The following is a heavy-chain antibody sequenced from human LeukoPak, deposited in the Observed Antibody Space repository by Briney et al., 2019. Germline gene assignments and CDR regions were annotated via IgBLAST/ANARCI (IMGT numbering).Heavy chain of an antibody. V-gene: IGHV4-34*01. CDR3: ARRYDDARSALND. Sequence: SETLSLTCAGFGGSFSGYFESWIRQAPGKGLDWIGEINHSGGTNYNPSLKSRVSILVDTSKSQFSLKLSSVTAADTAVYYCARRYDDARSALNDWGRGILVTVSS. CDR1: GGSFSGYF. D-gene: IGHD3-22*01. J-gene: IGHJ4*02. CDR2: INHSGGT.